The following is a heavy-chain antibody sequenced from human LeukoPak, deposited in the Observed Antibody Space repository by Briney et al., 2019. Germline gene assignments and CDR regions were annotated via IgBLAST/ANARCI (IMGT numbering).Heavy chain of an antibody. V-gene: IGHV4-34*01. D-gene: IGHD6-13*01. CDR3: ARDSGGAAAGTGFYYFDY. CDR1: GVSFSDYY. Sequence: PSETLSLTCAVYGVSFSDYYWSWIRQSPGKGLEWIGEINHTGSTKYNPSLKSRVTISVDTSKNQFSLKLSSVTAADTAVYYCARDSGGAAAGTGFYYFDYWGQGALVTVSS. CDR2: INHTGST. J-gene: IGHJ4*02.